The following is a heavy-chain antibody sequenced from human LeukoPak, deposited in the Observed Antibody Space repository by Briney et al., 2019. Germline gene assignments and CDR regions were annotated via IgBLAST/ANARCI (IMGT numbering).Heavy chain of an antibody. V-gene: IGHV3-21*01. Sequence: PGGSLRLSCAASGFTFSSYSMNWVRQAPGKGLEWVSSISSSSSYIYYADSVKGRFTISRDNAKNSLYLQMNSLRAEDTAVYYCASGGPPASGSYGMDVWGQGTTVTVSS. J-gene: IGHJ6*02. D-gene: IGHD2-2*01. CDR1: GFTFSSYS. CDR3: ASGGPPASGSYGMDV. CDR2: ISSSSSYI.